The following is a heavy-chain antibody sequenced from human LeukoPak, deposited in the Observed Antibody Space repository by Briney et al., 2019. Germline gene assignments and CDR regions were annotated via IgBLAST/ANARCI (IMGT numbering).Heavy chain of an antibody. D-gene: IGHD3-10*01. V-gene: IGHV4-59*12. CDR2: IYYSGST. J-gene: IGHJ4*02. Sequence: PSETLSLTCTVSGGSISSYYWSWIRQPPGKGLEWIGYIYYSGSTNYNPSLKSRVTISVDTSKNQFSLKLSSVTAADTAVYYCARGPSGELLKPDYWGQGTLVTVSS. CDR3: ARGPSGELLKPDY. CDR1: GGSISSYY.